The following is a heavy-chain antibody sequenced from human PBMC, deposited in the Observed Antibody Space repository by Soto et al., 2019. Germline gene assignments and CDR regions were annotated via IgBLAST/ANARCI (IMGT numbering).Heavy chain of an antibody. Sequence: QVQLQESGPGLVNPSQTLSLTCSVSGGSISSIDFYWTWIRQRPGNGLEWMGNIYYRANTDYNPAIKRRINISLDTAKNQFSLKLSSVTAADTAVYYCAREGGSFDSGGFLIRGAFDVWGQGTSDTVSS. CDR2: IYYRANT. CDR1: GGSISSIDFY. D-gene: IGHD3-22*01. V-gene: IGHV4-31*03. CDR3: AREGGSFDSGGFLIRGAFDV. J-gene: IGHJ3*01.